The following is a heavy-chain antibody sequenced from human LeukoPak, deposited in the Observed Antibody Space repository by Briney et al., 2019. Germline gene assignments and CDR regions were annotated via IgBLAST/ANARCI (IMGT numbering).Heavy chain of an antibody. CDR3: ARGVGGWYTNWFDP. Sequence: PSETLSLTCAVYGGSFSGYYWSRIRQPPGKGLEWIGEINHSGSTNYNPSLKSRVTISVDTSKNQFSLKLSSVTAADTAVYYCARGVGGWYTNWFDPWGQGTLVTVSS. CDR1: GGSFSGYY. J-gene: IGHJ5*02. D-gene: IGHD6-19*01. V-gene: IGHV4-34*01. CDR2: INHSGST.